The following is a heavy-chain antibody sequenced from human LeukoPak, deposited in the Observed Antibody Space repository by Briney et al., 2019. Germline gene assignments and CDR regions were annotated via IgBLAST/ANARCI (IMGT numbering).Heavy chain of an antibody. V-gene: IGHV1-18*01. CDR2: ISAYNGNT. CDR1: GYTFTSYG. J-gene: IGHJ3*02. Sequence: EASVKVSCKASGYTFTSYGISWVRQAPGQGLEWMGWISAYNGNTNYAQKLQGRVTMTTDTSTSTAYMELRSLRSDDTAVYYCARSLFHITMVRRGPFDIWGQGTMVTVSS. D-gene: IGHD3-10*01. CDR3: ARSLFHITMVRRGPFDI.